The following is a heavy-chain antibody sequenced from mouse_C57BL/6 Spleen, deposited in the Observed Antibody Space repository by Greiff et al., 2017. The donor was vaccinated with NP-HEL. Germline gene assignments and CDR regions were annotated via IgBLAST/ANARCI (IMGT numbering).Heavy chain of an antibody. V-gene: IGHV1-69*01. D-gene: IGHD1-1*01. J-gene: IGHJ2*01. CDR3: ARGGSSYENYFDY. Sequence: QVQLQQPGAELVMPGASVKLSCKASGYTFTSYWMHWVKQRPGQGLEWIGEIDPSDSYTNYNQKFKGKSTLTVDKSSSTAYMQLSSLTSEDSAVYYCARGGSSYENYFDYWGQGTTLTVSS. CDR2: IDPSDSYT. CDR1: GYTFTSYW.